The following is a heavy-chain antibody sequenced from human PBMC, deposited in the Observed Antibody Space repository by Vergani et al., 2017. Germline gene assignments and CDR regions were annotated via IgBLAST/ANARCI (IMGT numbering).Heavy chain of an antibody. CDR3: TKGSVYYHDSAGHGYDPYTGFDL. Sequence: EVDLVESGGGLAQPGGSLRLSCEASGITFWTSGMHWVRQGPGKGLEWVSGISWNSGAVDYADSVRGRFTISRDNAKNSLFLEMNSLRFEDTAVYFCTKGSVYYHDSAGHGYDPYTGFDLWGQGTLVTVSS. CDR1: GITFWTSG. CDR2: ISWNSGAV. J-gene: IGHJ3*01. V-gene: IGHV3-9*01. D-gene: IGHD5-12*01.